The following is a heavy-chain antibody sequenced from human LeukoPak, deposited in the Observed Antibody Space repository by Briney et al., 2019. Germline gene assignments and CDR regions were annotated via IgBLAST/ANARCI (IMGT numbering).Heavy chain of an antibody. J-gene: IGHJ6*02. CDR1: GFPFSSYA. V-gene: IGHV3-64*04. CDR2: ISDSGGST. CDR3: AKLLIVVVTASYYGMDV. Sequence: GGSLRLSCSASGFPFSSYAMHWVRQAPGKGLEYVSAISDSGGSTYYADSVKGRFTISRDNSKNTLYLQMNSLRAEDTAVYYCAKLLIVVVTASYYGMDVWGQGTTVTVSS. D-gene: IGHD2-21*02.